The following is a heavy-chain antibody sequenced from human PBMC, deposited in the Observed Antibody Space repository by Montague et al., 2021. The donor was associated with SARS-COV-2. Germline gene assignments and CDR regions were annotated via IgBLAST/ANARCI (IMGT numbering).Heavy chain of an antibody. J-gene: IGHJ4*02. CDR1: IGSISSGSYY. Sequence: TLSLTCTVSIGSISSGSYYWSWIRQPAGKGLEWIGRIYTSGSTNYSPSLKSRVTISVDTSKNQFSLKLNSVTAADTALYYCARREYSYGWGDWGQGTLVTVSS. CDR3: ARREYSYGWGD. D-gene: IGHD5-18*01. V-gene: IGHV4-61*02. CDR2: IYTSGST.